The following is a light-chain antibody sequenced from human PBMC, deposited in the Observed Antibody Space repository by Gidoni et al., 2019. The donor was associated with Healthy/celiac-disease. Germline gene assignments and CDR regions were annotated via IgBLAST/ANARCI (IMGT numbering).Light chain of an antibody. Sequence: DIQMTQSPSTLSASVVARVTITCRASQSISSWLAWYQQKPGKAPKLLLYKASSLESGVPSRFSGSGSGTEFTLTISSLQPDDFATYYCQQYNSRVTFGQGTKVEIK. V-gene: IGKV1-5*03. CDR1: QSISSW. CDR3: QQYNSRVT. J-gene: IGKJ1*01. CDR2: KAS.